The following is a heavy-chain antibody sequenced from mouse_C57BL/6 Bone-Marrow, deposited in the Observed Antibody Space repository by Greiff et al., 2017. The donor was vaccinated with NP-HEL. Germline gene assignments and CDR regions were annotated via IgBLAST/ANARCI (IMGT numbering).Heavy chain of an antibody. CDR1: GYTFTDYG. V-gene: IGHV1-15*01. J-gene: IGHJ3*01. Sequence: QVQLKESGAELVRPGASVTLSCKASGYTFTDYGMHWVKQTPVHGLEWIGAIDPETGGTAYNQKFKGKAILTADKSSSTAYMELRSLTSEDSAVYYCTREEAYYSNYGFAYWGQGTLVTVSA. CDR3: TREEAYYSNYGFAY. D-gene: IGHD2-5*01. CDR2: IDPETGGT.